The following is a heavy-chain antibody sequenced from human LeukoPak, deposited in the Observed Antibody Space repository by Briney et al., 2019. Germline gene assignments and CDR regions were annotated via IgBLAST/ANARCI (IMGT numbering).Heavy chain of an antibody. V-gene: IGHV3-21*01. CDR1: GFTFSSYS. D-gene: IGHD6-19*01. CDR3: ASAGYSSGWYWDRNWFDP. CDR2: ISSSSSYI. Sequence: KSGGSLRLSCAASGFTFSSYSMNWVRQAPGKGLEWVSSISSSSSYIYYADSVKGRFTISRDNAKNSLYLQMNSLRAEDTAVYYCASAGYSSGWYWDRNWFDPWGQGTLVTVSS. J-gene: IGHJ5*02.